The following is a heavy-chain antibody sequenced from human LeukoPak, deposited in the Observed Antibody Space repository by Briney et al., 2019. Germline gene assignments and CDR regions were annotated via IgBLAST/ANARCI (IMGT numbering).Heavy chain of an antibody. CDR2: IRYDGSNK. Sequence: GGSLRLSCAASGFTFSSYGMHWVRQAPGKGLEWVAFIRYDGSNKYYADSVKGRFTISRDNSKNTLYLQMNSLRAEDTAVYYCANLDYYDTELDYWGQGTLVTVSS. V-gene: IGHV3-30*02. D-gene: IGHD3-22*01. CDR1: GFTFSSYG. CDR3: ANLDYYDTELDY. J-gene: IGHJ4*02.